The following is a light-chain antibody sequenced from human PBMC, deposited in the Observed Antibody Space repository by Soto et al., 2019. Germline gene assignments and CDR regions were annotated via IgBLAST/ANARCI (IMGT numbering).Light chain of an antibody. J-gene: IGLJ2*01. CDR3: SSYTSSSTDVV. CDR1: SSDIGTYDY. Sequence: QSVLTQPASVSGSPGQSITISCTGTSSDIGTYDYVSWYQHHPGKAPKLMIYEVTNRPSGVSDRFSGSKSGNTASLTISGLQAEDEADYYCSSYTSSSTDVVFGGGTKLTVL. CDR2: EVT. V-gene: IGLV2-14*01.